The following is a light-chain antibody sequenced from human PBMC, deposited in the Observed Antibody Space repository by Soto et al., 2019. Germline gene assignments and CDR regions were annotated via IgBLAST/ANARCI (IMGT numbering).Light chain of an antibody. CDR2: GAS. CDR1: QSVSSN. CDR3: QQYNNWPFT. Sequence: EIVMTQSPATLSVSPGERATLSCRASQSVSSNLAWYQQKPGQAPRLLIYGASTRATGIPGRFSGSGSGTEFTLTISSLQSEDCAVFYCQQYNNWPFTFGPGTKVDIK. J-gene: IGKJ3*01. V-gene: IGKV3-15*01.